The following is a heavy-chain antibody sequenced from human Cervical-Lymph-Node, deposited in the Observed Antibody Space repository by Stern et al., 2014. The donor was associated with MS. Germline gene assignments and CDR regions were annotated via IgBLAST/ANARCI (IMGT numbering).Heavy chain of an antibody. CDR2: LYWVDAK. CDR3: AHVGFSRGYIVGVFDY. V-gene: IGHV2-5*02. J-gene: IGHJ4*02. Sequence: QVTLKESGPTLVKPTQTLTLTCTFSGFSLSTSGLGVAWLPQPPGQALEWLALLYWVDAKPYTPSLKSMLTLTQATSTNHAVLTMTNMDPVDTATYYCAHVGFSRGYIVGVFDYWGQGSLVTVSS. CDR1: GFSLSTSGLG. D-gene: IGHD5-18*01.